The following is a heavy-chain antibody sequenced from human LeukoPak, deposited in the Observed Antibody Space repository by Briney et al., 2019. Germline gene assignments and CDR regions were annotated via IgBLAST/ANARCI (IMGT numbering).Heavy chain of an antibody. D-gene: IGHD3-3*01. CDR2: MYHSGNT. CDR1: GGSISSSTYC. V-gene: IGHV4-39*01. CDR3: ARLGAGPTYYDFWSGYSSFYFDY. J-gene: IGHJ4*02. Sequence: PSETLSLTCTVSGGSISSSTYCWSWVRQPPGKGLEWIGCMYHSGNTYYSSSLKGRVTISLDTPKNQFSLRLNSVTASDTAVYYCARLGAGPTYYDFWSGYSSFYFDYWGQGTLVTVSS.